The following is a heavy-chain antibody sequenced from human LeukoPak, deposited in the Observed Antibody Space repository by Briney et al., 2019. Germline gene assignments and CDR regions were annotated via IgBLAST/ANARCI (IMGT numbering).Heavy chain of an antibody. Sequence: GGSLRLSCGASGFTFSSFGMSWVRQAPGRGLEWVSTISGSGDSTYYADSVKGRCTISRDNSKNSLYLQMNSLRAEDTAVYYCAKGGAVSSKSITMVRGTRRYCYYMDVWGKGTTVTISS. CDR1: GFTFSSFG. D-gene: IGHD3-10*01. CDR3: AKGGAVSSKSITMVRGTRRYCYYMDV. CDR2: ISGSGDST. V-gene: IGHV3-23*01. J-gene: IGHJ6*03.